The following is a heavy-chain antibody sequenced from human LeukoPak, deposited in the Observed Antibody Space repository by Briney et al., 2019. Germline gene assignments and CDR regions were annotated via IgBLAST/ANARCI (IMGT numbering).Heavy chain of an antibody. D-gene: IGHD6-19*01. J-gene: IGHJ4*02. CDR2: IIPIFGTA. V-gene: IGHV1-69*06. Sequence: GASVKVSCKASGGTFSSYAISWVRQAPGQGLEWLGGIIPIFGTANYAQKFQGRVTITADKSTSTAYMELSSLRSEDTAVYYCARDGGSGWYDYWGQGTLVTVSS. CDR1: GGTFSSYA. CDR3: ARDGGSGWYDY.